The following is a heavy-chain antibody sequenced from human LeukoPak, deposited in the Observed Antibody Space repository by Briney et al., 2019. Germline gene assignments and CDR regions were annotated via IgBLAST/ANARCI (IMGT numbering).Heavy chain of an antibody. CDR3: ARDPNYDFYCMDV. V-gene: IGHV4-38-2*02. CDR1: GYSISSGYY. CDR2: IYHSGST. J-gene: IGHJ6*03. D-gene: IGHD3-3*01. Sequence: PSETLSLTCNVSGYSISSGYYWGWIRQPPGKGLEWIGSIYHSGSTYYNPSLKSRVTISIDTSKSQFSLKLSSVTAADTAVYYRARDPNYDFYCMDVWGKGTTVTVSS.